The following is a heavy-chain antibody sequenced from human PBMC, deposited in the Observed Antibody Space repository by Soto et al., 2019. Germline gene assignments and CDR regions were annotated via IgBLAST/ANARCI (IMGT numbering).Heavy chain of an antibody. CDR2: INPNSGGT. CDR1: GYTFTGYY. Sequence: ASVKVSCKSSGYTFTGYYMHWVRQAPGQGLEWMGWINPNSGGTNYAQKFQGRVTMNRDTSISTAYMELSRLRSDDTAVYYCARRTRGKGSGGMDVWGQGTTVTVS. CDR3: ARRTRGKGSGGMDV. V-gene: IGHV1-2*02. D-gene: IGHD2-8*02. J-gene: IGHJ6*02.